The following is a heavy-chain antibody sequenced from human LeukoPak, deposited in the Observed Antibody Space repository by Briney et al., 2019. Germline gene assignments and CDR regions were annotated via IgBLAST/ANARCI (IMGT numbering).Heavy chain of an antibody. CDR3: ARSATVTTARWFDP. V-gene: IGHV4-39*07. D-gene: IGHD4-17*01. Sequence: SETLSLTCTVSGGSISSSSYYWGWIRQPPGKGLVWIGSIYYSGSTYYNPSLKSRVTISVDTSKNQFSLKLSSVTAADTAVYYCARSATVTTARWFDPWGQGTLVTVSS. CDR2: IYYSGST. J-gene: IGHJ5*02. CDR1: GGSISSSSYY.